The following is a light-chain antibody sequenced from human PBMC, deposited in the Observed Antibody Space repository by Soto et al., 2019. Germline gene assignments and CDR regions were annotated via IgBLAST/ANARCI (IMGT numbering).Light chain of an antibody. J-gene: IGLJ2*01. V-gene: IGLV2-14*01. CDR1: SNDVGCYNY. Sequence: QSALTQPASVSGSPGQSITVSCTGTSNDVGCYNYVSWYQQHPGKAPKLLIYEVSYRPSGVSDRFSGSKTGNTASLTISGLQPEDEATYYCSSFTRNSALEVLFGGGTKLTVL. CDR3: SSFTRNSALEVL. CDR2: EVS.